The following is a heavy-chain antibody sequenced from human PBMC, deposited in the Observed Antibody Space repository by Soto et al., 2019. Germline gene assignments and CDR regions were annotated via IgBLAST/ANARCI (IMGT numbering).Heavy chain of an antibody. Sequence: SVKVSCKASGGTFSSYAISWVRQAPGQELEWMGGIIPIFGTANYAQKFQGRVTITADESTSTAYMELSSLRSEDTAVYYCARFLYYGSGSSYYYYYGMDVWGQGTTVTVS. CDR2: IIPIFGTA. D-gene: IGHD3-10*01. V-gene: IGHV1-69*13. CDR1: GGTFSSYA. J-gene: IGHJ6*02. CDR3: ARFLYYGSGSSYYYYYGMDV.